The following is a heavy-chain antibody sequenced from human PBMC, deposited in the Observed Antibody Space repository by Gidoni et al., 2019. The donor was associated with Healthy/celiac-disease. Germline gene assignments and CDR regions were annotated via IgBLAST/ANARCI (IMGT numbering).Heavy chain of an antibody. CDR1: GYTFTSYY. V-gene: IGHV1-46*01. J-gene: IGHJ3*02. Sequence: QVQLVQSGAEVKKPGASVKVSCKASGYTFTSYYMHWVRQAPGQGLEWIGIINPSGGSTSYAQKFQGRVTMTRDTSTSTVYMELSSLRSEDTAVYYCARGEDYGDLSPDAFDIWGQGTMVTVSS. CDR2: INPSGGST. D-gene: IGHD4-17*01. CDR3: ARGEDYGDLSPDAFDI.